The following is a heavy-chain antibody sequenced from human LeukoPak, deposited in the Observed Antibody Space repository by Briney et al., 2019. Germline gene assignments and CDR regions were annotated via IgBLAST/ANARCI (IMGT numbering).Heavy chain of an antibody. J-gene: IGHJ4*02. CDR3: ARAHPTRV. CDR1: GGSISSSSYY. D-gene: IGHD5-24*01. Sequence: SETLSLTCTVSGGSISSSSYYWGWIRQPPGKGLEWIGSIYYSGSTYYNPSLKSRVTISVDTSKNQFSLKLSSVTAADTAVYYCARAHPTRVWGQGTLVTVSS. CDR2: IYYSGST. V-gene: IGHV4-39*01.